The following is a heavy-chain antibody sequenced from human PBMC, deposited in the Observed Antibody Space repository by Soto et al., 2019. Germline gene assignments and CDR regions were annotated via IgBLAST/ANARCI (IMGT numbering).Heavy chain of an antibody. Sequence: QVQLVQSGAEVKTPGASVKVSCKASGYTFSNFGISWVRQAPGQGLEWMGWISVYNGNTNYAQKFQGRVTMTTDTSPSTAYMELRSLRSDDTAVYYCAREDPAATGSDYWGQGTLVTVSS. CDR1: GYTFSNFG. D-gene: IGHD6-13*01. CDR2: ISVYNGNT. V-gene: IGHV1-18*01. J-gene: IGHJ4*02. CDR3: AREDPAATGSDY.